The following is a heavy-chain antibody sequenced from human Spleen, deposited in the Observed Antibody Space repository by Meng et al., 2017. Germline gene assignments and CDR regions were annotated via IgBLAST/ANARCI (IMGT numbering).Heavy chain of an antibody. V-gene: IGHV1-18*01. J-gene: IGHJ4*02. Sequence: QVQPVQSGPEVKNPGASVKVSCKASDYTFTGYGVSWVRQAPGQGLEWMAWLGAHDGDTSHAPKFQGRDTVSADRPTATAYMELRSLRSDDTAVYYCARGTPGRSYSDYWGQGTLVTVSS. D-gene: IGHD3-10*01. CDR3: ARGTPGRSYSDY. CDR1: DYTFTGYG. CDR2: LGAHDGDT.